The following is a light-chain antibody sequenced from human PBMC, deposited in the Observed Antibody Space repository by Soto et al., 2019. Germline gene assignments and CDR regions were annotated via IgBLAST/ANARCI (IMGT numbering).Light chain of an antibody. CDR3: QQYYSPVWT. Sequence: DIVMTQSPDSLAVSLGERATINCKSSQSVLYSPNNKNSLAWFQQKPGQPLKLLIYWASTRESGVPDRFSGSGSGTDFTLTISSLQAEDVAVYYCQQYYSPVWTFGQGTKVEIK. V-gene: IGKV4-1*01. J-gene: IGKJ1*01. CDR1: QSVLYSPNNKNS. CDR2: WAS.